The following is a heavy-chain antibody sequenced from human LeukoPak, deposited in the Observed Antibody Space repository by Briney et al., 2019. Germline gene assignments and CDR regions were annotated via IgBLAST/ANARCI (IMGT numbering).Heavy chain of an antibody. D-gene: IGHD3-22*01. Sequence: GGSLRLSCAASGFTFDDYAMHWVRQAPGKGLEWVSLISWDGGSTYYADSVKGRFTISRDNSKNSLYLQMNSLRAEDTALYYCAKVQGLYYYDSSGSYFDYWGQGTLVTVSS. CDR3: AKVQGLYYYDSSGSYFDY. CDR2: ISWDGGST. J-gene: IGHJ4*02. CDR1: GFTFDDYA. V-gene: IGHV3-43D*03.